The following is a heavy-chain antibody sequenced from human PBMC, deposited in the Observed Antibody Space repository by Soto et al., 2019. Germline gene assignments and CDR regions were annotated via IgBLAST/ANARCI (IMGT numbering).Heavy chain of an antibody. J-gene: IGHJ6*02. CDR3: AGGIQYRYGMDV. Sequence: EVQLVESGGGLVQPGGTLRLSCAAAGFTFSDHWMHWVRQAPGKGLVWVSRINGDGTNTFYADSVKGRFSISRDNAKNTVYLHMYSLRGEDTAVYYCAGGIQYRYGMDVWGQGTTVTVSS. CDR2: INGDGTNT. V-gene: IGHV3-74*01. D-gene: IGHD4-4*01. CDR1: GFTFSDHW.